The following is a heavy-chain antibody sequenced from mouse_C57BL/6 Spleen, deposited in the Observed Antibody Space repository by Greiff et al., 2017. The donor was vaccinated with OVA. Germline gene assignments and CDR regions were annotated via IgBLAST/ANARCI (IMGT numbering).Heavy chain of an antibody. CDR1: GFTFSSYG. CDR3: ARPFMVTTGFAY. V-gene: IGHV5-6*01. Sequence: EVQRVESGGDLVKPGGSLKLSCAASGFTFSSYGMSWVRQTPDKRLEWVATISSGGSYTYYPDSVKGRFTISRDNAKNTLYLQMSSLKSEDTAMYYCARPFMVTTGFAYWGQGTLVTVSA. J-gene: IGHJ3*01. CDR2: ISSGGSYT. D-gene: IGHD2-2*01.